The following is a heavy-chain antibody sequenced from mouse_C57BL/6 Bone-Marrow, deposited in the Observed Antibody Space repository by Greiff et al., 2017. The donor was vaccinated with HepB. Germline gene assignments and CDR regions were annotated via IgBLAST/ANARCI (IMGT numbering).Heavy chain of an antibody. CDR2: ISSGSSTI. J-gene: IGHJ4*01. CDR3: ARKGYYYGSLDYAMDY. CDR1: GFTFSDYG. D-gene: IGHD1-1*01. Sequence: EVKVEESGGGLVKPGGSLKLSCAASGFTFSDYGMHWVRQAPEKGLEWVAYISSGSSTIYYANTVKGRFTISRDNAKNTQFLQMTGLMSEDTAMYYCARKGYYYGSLDYAMDYWGQGTSVTVSS. V-gene: IGHV5-17*01.